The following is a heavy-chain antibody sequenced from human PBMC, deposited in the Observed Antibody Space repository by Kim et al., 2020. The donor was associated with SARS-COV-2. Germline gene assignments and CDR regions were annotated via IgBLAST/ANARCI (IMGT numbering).Heavy chain of an antibody. J-gene: IGHJ6*02. D-gene: IGHD2-2*01. CDR3: ARRVVPAASRPYYYGMDV. Sequence: GGSLRLSCAASGFTFSSYSMNWVRQAPGKGLEWVSYISSSSSTIYYADSVKGRFTISRDNAKNSLYLQMNSLRDEDTAVYYCARRVVPAASRPYYYGMDVWGQGTTVTVSS. CDR2: ISSSSSTI. V-gene: IGHV3-48*02. CDR1: GFTFSSYS.